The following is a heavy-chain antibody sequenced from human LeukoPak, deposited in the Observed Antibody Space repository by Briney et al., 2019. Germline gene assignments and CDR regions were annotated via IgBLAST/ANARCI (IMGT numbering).Heavy chain of an antibody. CDR3: ARDRRELHCSSTSCYKNDAFDI. CDR2: INAGNGNT. D-gene: IGHD2-2*02. CDR1: GYTFTSYA. Sequence: ASVKVSCKASGYTFTSYAMHWVRQAPGQRLEWMGWINAGNGNTKYSQKFQGRVTITRDTSASTAYMELRSLRSDDTAVYYCARDRRELHCSSTSCYKNDAFDIWGQGTMVTVSS. J-gene: IGHJ3*02. V-gene: IGHV1-3*01.